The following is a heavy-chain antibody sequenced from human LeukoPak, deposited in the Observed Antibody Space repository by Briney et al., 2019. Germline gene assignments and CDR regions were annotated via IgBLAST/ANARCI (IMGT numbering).Heavy chain of an antibody. Sequence: TGGSLRLSCAASGFIFSSYWMSWVRQAPGKGLEWVANIKQDGSEKYYVDSVKGRFTISRDNAKNSLYLQMNSLRAEDTAVYYCAREFVSYSGRSFDYWGQGTLVTVSS. CDR3: AREFVSYSGRSFDY. CDR2: IKQDGSEK. V-gene: IGHV3-7*01. D-gene: IGHD1-26*01. CDR1: GFIFSSYW. J-gene: IGHJ4*02.